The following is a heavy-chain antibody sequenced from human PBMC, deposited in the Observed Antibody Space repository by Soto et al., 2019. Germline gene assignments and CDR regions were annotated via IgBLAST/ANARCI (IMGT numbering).Heavy chain of an antibody. CDR3: ARVGTGTSQLDAFDI. CDR1: GGSISSYY. D-gene: IGHD1-7*01. CDR2: IYTSGST. V-gene: IGHV4-4*07. Sequence: QVQLQESGPGLVKPSETLSLTCTVSGGSISSYYWSWIWQRAGKGLGWIGRIYTSGSTNYNPSLESRVTMSVDTSKNQFSLKLSSVTAADTAVYYCARVGTGTSQLDAFDIWGQGTMVTVSS. J-gene: IGHJ3*02.